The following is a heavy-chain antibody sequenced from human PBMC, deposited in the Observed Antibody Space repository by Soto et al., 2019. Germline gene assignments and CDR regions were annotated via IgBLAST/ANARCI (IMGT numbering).Heavy chain of an antibody. CDR2: INSDGSST. V-gene: IGHV3-74*01. CDR3: ARHIAVAGANYYYGMDV. J-gene: IGHJ6*02. CDR1: GFTFSSYW. Sequence: GGSLRLSCAASGFTFSSYWMHWVRQVPGKGLVWVSRINSDGSSTSYADSVKGRFTISRDNAKNTLYLQMNSLRAEDTAVYYCARHIAVAGANYYYGMDVWGQGTTVTVSS. D-gene: IGHD6-19*01.